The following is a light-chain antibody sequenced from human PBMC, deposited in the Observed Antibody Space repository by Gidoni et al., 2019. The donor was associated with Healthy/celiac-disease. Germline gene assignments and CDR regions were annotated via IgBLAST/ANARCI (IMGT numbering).Light chain of an antibody. CDR1: QSISSW. CDR2: KAS. CDR3: QQYNRYSRT. Sequence: DIQMTQYPSTLSASVGDRVTITCRASQSISSWLAWYQQKPGKAPKLLIYKASSSESGVPSRFSGSGSGTEFTLTISSLQPDDFATYSFQQYNRYSRTFGQGTKLEIK. J-gene: IGKJ2*01. V-gene: IGKV1-5*03.